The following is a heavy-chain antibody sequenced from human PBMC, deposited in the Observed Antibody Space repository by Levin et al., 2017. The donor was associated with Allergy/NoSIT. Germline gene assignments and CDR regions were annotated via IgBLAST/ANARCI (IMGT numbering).Heavy chain of an antibody. CDR1: GLTFSDYA. Sequence: GGSLRLSCVVSGLTFSDYAVTWVRQAPGKGLEWVSSISGSGTTTYYADSVKGRFTISRDNSMNTLYLQMNSLRVEDTAVYYCAKVRTVGGRGALVTVSS. CDR3: AKVRTV. D-gene: IGHD4-17*01. V-gene: IGHV3-23*01. J-gene: IGHJ4*02. CDR2: ISGSGTTT.